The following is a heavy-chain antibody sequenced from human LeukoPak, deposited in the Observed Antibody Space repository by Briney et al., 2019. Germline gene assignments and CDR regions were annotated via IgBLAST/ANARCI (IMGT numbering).Heavy chain of an antibody. CDR1: GFTFRNYG. J-gene: IGHJ6*03. V-gene: IGHV3-30*02. CDR2: IWSDGNNR. CDR3: AKDPGASVSGFHMDV. Sequence: GGSLRLSCAASGFTFRNYGMHWVRRATGKGLEWVSFIWSDGNNRFYADSVKGRFTISRDNSKHMLYLQMDSLRPDDTALYYCAKDPGASVSGFHMDVWGKGTTVIVS. D-gene: IGHD2-8*02.